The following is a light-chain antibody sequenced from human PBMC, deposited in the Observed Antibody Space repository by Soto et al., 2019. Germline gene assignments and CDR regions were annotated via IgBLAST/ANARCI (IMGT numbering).Light chain of an antibody. CDR2: DAS. Sequence: EIGLTQSPATLSLSPGERATLSCGASQSVSSSYLAWYPQKPGLAPRLLIYDASSRDTGIPDRVSGSGSGTDLTLTIISMEPEDFAVYYCQQYGSSPPITFGQGTRLEIK. CDR1: QSVSSSY. V-gene: IGKV3D-20*01. CDR3: QQYGSSPPIT. J-gene: IGKJ5*01.